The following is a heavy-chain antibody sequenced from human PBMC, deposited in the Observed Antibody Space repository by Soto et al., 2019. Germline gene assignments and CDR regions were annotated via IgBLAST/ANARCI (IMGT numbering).Heavy chain of an antibody. Sequence: QVQLVQSGAEVKKPGASVKVSCKASGYTFTSYAMHWVRQAPGQVLEWMGWINAGNGNTKYSQKFQSRVTITRDTSASTAYMELSSLRSEDTAVYYCARGGDSSGYSQTDYWGQGTLVTVSS. V-gene: IGHV1-3*01. J-gene: IGHJ4*02. CDR3: ARGGDSSGYSQTDY. CDR2: INAGNGNT. D-gene: IGHD3-22*01. CDR1: GYTFTSYA.